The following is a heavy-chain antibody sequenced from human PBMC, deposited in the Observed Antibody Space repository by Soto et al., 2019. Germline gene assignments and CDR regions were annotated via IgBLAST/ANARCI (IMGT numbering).Heavy chain of an antibody. V-gene: IGHV4-30-4*01. J-gene: IGHJ4*02. CDR3: ARGGDDTSGQTFIGWGPDC. CDR2: RYYSGNT. D-gene: IGHD3-22*01. CDR1: VVSITSGSYY. Sequence: HVQLQESGPGPVTPSQTLSLSCTVSVVSITSGSYYWTWVRQSPGKVLEWIGYRYYSGNTYYNPCFNGRATISVDTPNNQFSLKLTSVTAADTAVYYCARGGDDTSGQTFIGWGPDCWGQGTLVTGSS.